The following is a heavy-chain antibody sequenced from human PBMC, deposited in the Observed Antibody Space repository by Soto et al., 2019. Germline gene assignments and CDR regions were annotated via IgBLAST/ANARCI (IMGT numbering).Heavy chain of an antibody. Sequence: EVQLVESGGGLVRPGESLRLSCAASGFKFNIYSMNWIRQAPGKGLEWVSYITSDTLTIRYADSVRGRFIISRDNAGNSVFLQMNSLRDEDTATYYCGRSVEGHFDYWGQGALVTVSS. D-gene: IGHD6-19*01. J-gene: IGHJ4*02. CDR3: GRSVEGHFDY. CDR1: GFKFNIYS. V-gene: IGHV3-48*02. CDR2: ITSDTLTI.